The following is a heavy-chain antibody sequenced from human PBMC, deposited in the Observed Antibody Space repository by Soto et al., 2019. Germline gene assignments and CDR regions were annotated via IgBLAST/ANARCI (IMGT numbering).Heavy chain of an antibody. CDR3: AISNYYDSSGPWGMDV. Sequence: GGSLRLSCAASGFTFTSNPITWVPQPPGKGLEWVSAISGSGGSTYYADSVKGRFTISRDNSKNTLYLQMNSLRAEDTAVYYCAISNYYDSSGPWGMDVWGQGTTVTVSS. V-gene: IGHV3-23*01. D-gene: IGHD3-22*01. CDR2: ISGSGGST. CDR1: GFTFTSNP. J-gene: IGHJ6*02.